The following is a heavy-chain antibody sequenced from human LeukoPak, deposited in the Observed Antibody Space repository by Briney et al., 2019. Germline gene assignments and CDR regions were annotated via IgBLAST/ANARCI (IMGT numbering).Heavy chain of an antibody. V-gene: IGHV6-1*01. CDR3: TRRQYSVYEGYFDF. Sequence: SQTLSLTCAISGDSVNSNSASWNWFRQSPSRGLEWLGRTYFSSRWYYDYADSVKSRITISPDTSMNHVSLQLNSVTPEDTAMYYCTRRQYSVYEGYFDFWGQGTLVTVSS. CDR1: GDSVNSNSAS. J-gene: IGHJ4*02. D-gene: IGHD5/OR15-5a*01. CDR2: TYFSSRWYY.